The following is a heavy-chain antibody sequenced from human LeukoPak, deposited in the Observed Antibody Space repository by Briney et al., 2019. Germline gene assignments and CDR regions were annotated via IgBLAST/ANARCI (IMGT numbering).Heavy chain of an antibody. V-gene: IGHV3-74*01. D-gene: IGHD2-21*01. Sequence: GGSLRLSCGASGFTFSPFWMHWVRQSPGKGLVWVSRINHDGSDAIYADSVKGRFAISRDNAKNTLYLQMNSLRADDTAVYYCARGGYSHAFDIWRQGTTVTVSS. J-gene: IGHJ3*02. CDR2: INHDGSDA. CDR1: GFTFSPFW. CDR3: ARGGYSHAFDI.